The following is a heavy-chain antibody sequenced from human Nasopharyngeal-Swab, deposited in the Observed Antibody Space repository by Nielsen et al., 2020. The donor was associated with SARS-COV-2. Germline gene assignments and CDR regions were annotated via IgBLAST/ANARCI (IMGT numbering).Heavy chain of an antibody. V-gene: IGHV3-74*01. CDR1: GFTFSSYW. J-gene: IGHJ4*02. Sequence: GESLKISYAASGFTFSSYWMHWVRQAPGKGLVWVSRINSDGSSTSYADSVKGRFTISRDNAKNTLYLQMNSLRAEDTAVYYCAREGFGERDYWGQGTLVTVSS. CDR2: INSDGSST. D-gene: IGHD3-10*01. CDR3: AREGFGERDY.